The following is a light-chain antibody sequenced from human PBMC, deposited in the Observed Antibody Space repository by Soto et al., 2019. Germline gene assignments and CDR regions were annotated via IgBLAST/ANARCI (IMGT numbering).Light chain of an antibody. CDR2: EVD. Sequence: QSALTQPPSASGSPGQSVSISCTGTGSDVGGYNYVSWYQQRPDKAPKLIIYEVDKRPSGVPDRFSGSKSGNSAYLTVSGLQTEDEADYYCSSYAGRNYAVFGRGTQLTVI. J-gene: IGLJ7*01. CDR3: SSYAGRNYAV. V-gene: IGLV2-8*01. CDR1: GSDVGGYNY.